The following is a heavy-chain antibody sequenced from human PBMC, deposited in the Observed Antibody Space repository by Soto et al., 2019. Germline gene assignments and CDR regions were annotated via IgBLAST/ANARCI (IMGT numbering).Heavy chain of an antibody. CDR2: TRNKANSYTT. Sequence: PGGSLRLSCAASGFSFSTYGMHWVRQAPGKGLEWVGRTRNKANSYTTEYAASVKARFTISRDDSRNSLYLQMNNLKTEDTAIYYCARSDSRGYFPYWGQGTLVTVSS. CDR3: ARSDSRGYFPY. D-gene: IGHD3-22*01. J-gene: IGHJ4*02. V-gene: IGHV3-72*01. CDR1: GFSFSTYG.